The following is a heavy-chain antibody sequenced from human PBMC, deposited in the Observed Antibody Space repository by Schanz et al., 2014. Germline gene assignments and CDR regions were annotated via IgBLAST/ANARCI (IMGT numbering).Heavy chain of an antibody. Sequence: QLQLVQSGAEVKKPGSSMKVSCKASGGTFSSFGINWVRQAPGQGLEWMGRIISILGIPNYAQKFQGRVAFTADKSTSTAYMELSSLRYEDTALYYCARGTMPGTFDIWGRGTMVTVSS. D-gene: IGHD2-2*01. CDR3: ARGTMPGTFDI. CDR1: GGTFSSFG. V-gene: IGHV1-69*02. J-gene: IGHJ3*02. CDR2: IISILGIP.